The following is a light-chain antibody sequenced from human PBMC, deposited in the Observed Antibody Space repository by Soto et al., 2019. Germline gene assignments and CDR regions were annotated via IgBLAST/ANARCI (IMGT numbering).Light chain of an antibody. Sequence: QSVLTQPRSVSGSPGQSVTISCTGTSSDVGGYNYVSWYQQHPGKAPKLMIYDVSKRPSGVPDRFSGSKSGNTASLTISGHQAEDEADYYCCSDAGSYSYVFGTGTKLTVL. CDR3: CSDAGSYSYV. J-gene: IGLJ1*01. CDR1: SSDVGGYNY. CDR2: DVS. V-gene: IGLV2-11*01.